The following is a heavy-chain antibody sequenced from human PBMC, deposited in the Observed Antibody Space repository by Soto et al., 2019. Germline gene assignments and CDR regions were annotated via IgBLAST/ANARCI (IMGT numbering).Heavy chain of an antibody. V-gene: IGHV4-39*01. J-gene: IGHJ4*02. CDR2: IYYSGST. Sequence: PSETLSLTCTVSGVSISGSRYYWGWIRQPPGRGLEWIGNIYYSGSTYYTPALKSRVTLSVDTSKNQFSLNLNSVTAADTAVYYCARGGRGVNTIIALQIPLDYWGQGTLVTVSS. CDR1: GVSISGSRYY. CDR3: ARGGRGVNTIIALQIPLDY. D-gene: IGHD3-9*01.